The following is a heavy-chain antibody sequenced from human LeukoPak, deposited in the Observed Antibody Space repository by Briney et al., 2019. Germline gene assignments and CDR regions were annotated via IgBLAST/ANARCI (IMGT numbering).Heavy chain of an antibody. V-gene: IGHV3/OR16-9*01. Sequence: PGGSLRLSCAASGFTFSNAWMSWVRQAPGKGLEWVSHISGLGISTKYGDSVKGRFTISRDNAKNSLYLQMNSLGAEDTAVYYCAELGITMIGGVWGKGTTVTISS. D-gene: IGHD3-10*02. CDR3: AELGITMIGGV. CDR2: ISGLGIST. J-gene: IGHJ6*04. CDR1: GFTFSNAW.